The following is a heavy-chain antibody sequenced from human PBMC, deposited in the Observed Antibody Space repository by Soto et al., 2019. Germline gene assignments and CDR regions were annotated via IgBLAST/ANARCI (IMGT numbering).Heavy chain of an antibody. CDR2: INSDGTGT. V-gene: IGHV3-74*01. D-gene: IGHD3-22*01. CDR3: AGDSSGYSYDAFDI. J-gene: IGHJ3*02. Sequence: PGGSLRLSCAASRFTFSTYWMHWVRQATGKGLVWVSRINSDGTGTSYADSVKGRITISRDNAKNTLYLQMNSLRSEDTAVYYCAGDSSGYSYDAFDIWGQGTMVTVSS. CDR1: RFTFSTYW.